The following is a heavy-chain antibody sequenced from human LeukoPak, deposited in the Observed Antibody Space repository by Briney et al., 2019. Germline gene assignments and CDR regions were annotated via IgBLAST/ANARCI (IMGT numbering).Heavy chain of an antibody. V-gene: IGHV4-59*08. J-gene: IGHJ4*02. CDR3: AKHRITVAGEDFDY. CDR2: IYYSGST. Sequence: KPSETLSLTCTVSGGSISSYYWSWIRQPPGKGLEWIGYIYYSGSTNYNPSLKSRVTISVDTSKNQFSLKLSSVTAADTAVFYCAKHRITVAGEDFDYWGQGTLVTVSS. D-gene: IGHD6-19*01. CDR1: GGSISSYY.